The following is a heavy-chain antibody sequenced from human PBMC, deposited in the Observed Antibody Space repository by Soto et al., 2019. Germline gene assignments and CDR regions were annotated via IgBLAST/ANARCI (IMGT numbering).Heavy chain of an antibody. D-gene: IGHD5-12*01. CDR2: IYYSGST. CDR1: GGSISSYY. J-gene: IGHJ6*03. V-gene: IGHV4-59*01. CDR3: ARGLRNYYYYYMDV. Sequence: SETLSLTCTVSGGSISSYYWIWIRQPPGKGLEWIGYIYYSGSTNYNPSLKSRVTISVDTSKNQFSLKLSSVTAADTAVYYCARGLRNYYYYYMDVWGKGTTVTVSS.